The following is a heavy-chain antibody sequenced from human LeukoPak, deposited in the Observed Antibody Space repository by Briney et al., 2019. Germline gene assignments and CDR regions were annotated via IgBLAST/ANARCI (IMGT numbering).Heavy chain of an antibody. CDR2: ISGSGDNT. Sequence: GSLRLSCAASGFTFSSYWMSWVRQAPGKGLEWVSAISGSGDNTYYADSVKGRFTVSRDNSKNTLYVQMKSLRAEDTAVYYCAKDFVVVPGNVNYFDYWGQGTLVTVSS. J-gene: IGHJ4*02. CDR3: AKDFVVVPGNVNYFDY. D-gene: IGHD2-21*02. V-gene: IGHV3-23*01. CDR1: GFTFSSYW.